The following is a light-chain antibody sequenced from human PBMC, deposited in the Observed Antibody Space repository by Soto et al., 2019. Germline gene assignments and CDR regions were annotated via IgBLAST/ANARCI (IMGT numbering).Light chain of an antibody. CDR1: SSDVGPYNY. Sequence: QSVLTQPASVSGSPGQSITISCTGTSSDVGPYNYVSWYQQHPGKAPKLMIYDVSNRPSGVSNRFSGSKSGNTASLTISGLQAEDEADYYCSSYTSTGTDVFGTGTKVTVL. CDR3: SSYTSTGTDV. J-gene: IGLJ1*01. V-gene: IGLV2-14*01. CDR2: DVS.